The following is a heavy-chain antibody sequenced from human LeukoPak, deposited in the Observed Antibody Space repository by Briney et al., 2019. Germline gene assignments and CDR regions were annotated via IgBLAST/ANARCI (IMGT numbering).Heavy chain of an antibody. CDR3: ASTSRGVIDY. CDR1: GFTFSNYA. J-gene: IGHJ4*02. CDR2: ISFDGNNE. Sequence: GRSPRLSCAASGFTFSNYAMHWVRQAPAKGLQWLAVISFDGNNEYYADSVKGRFTISRDNSKNTLYLQMNSLRGEDAAVYYCASTSRGVIDYWGQGTLVTVSS. V-gene: IGHV3-30-3*01. D-gene: IGHD3-10*01.